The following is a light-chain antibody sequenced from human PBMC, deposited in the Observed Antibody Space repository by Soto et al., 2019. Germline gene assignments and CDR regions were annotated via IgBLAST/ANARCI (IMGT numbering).Light chain of an antibody. V-gene: IGLV2-11*01. CDR2: DVS. J-gene: IGLJ1*01. CDR1: SSDVGGYNY. CDR3: CSYAGSYTLYV. Sequence: QSALTQPRSVSGSPGQSVTISCTGTSSDVGGYNYVSWYQQHPGKAPKLMIYDVSKRPSGVPDRFSGSKSGNTASLTISGLQAEDEADSYCCSYAGSYTLYVFGTGTKGTVL.